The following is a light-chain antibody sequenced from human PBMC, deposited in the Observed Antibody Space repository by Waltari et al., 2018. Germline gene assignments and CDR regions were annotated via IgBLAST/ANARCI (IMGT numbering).Light chain of an antibody. CDR2: STN. CDR3: ATWDYSLDGQV. CDR1: KSKIGPEV. V-gene: IGLV1-44*01. Sequence: QSVLTHHPSASGTPGRRVPIPCSGSKSKIGPEVVTWYQVLPGTAPRLLIYSTNQRPSGVPERFSGSKSGTSASLAISGLQSEDEADYYCATWDYSLDGQVFGGGTKLTVL. J-gene: IGLJ3*02.